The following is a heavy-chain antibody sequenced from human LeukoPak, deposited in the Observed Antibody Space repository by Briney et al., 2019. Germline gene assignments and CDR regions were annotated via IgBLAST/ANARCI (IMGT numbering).Heavy chain of an antibody. CDR2: IHHTGST. Sequence: SETLSRTCAVYGGSFSGYSWSWIRQPPGKGLEWIGYIHHTGSTYYNPSLKSRVTISVDRSKNQFSLKLSSVTAADTAMYFCARTPTYCGGDCYYFDPWGQGTLVTVSS. J-gene: IGHJ5*02. CDR3: ARTPTYCGGDCYYFDP. CDR1: GGSFSGYS. D-gene: IGHD2-21*02. V-gene: IGHV4-30-2*01.